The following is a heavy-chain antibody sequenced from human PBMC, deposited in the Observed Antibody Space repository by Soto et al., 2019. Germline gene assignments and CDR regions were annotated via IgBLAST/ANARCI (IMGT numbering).Heavy chain of an antibody. CDR3: ARLIGNSWLDS. CDR2: IWYDGSNK. D-gene: IGHD2-8*01. J-gene: IGHJ5*01. CDR1: GFTFSSYG. V-gene: IGHV3-33*01. Sequence: PGGSLRLSCAASGFTFSSYGMHWVRQAPGKGLEWVAVIWYDGSNKYYADSVKGRITINSDTSNNQLSLQLNSVTPDDTAVYYCARLIGNSWLDSWGQGILVTVSS.